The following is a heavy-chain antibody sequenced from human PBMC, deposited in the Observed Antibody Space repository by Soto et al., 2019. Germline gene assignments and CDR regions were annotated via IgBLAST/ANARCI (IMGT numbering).Heavy chain of an antibody. CDR3: ARDGTGSGWYVDLDY. CDR2: ISSSSSTI. V-gene: IGHV3-48*01. CDR1: GFTFSSYS. Sequence: EVQLVESGGGLVQPGGSLRLSCAASGFTFSSYSMNWVRQAPGKGLEWVSYISSSSSTIYYADSVKGGFTISRDNAKNSLYLQMNSLRAEDTAVYYCARDGTGSGWYVDLDYWGQGTLVTVSS. J-gene: IGHJ4*02. D-gene: IGHD6-19*01.